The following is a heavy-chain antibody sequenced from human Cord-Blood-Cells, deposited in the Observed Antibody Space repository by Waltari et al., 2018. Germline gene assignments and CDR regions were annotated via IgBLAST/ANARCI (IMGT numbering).Heavy chain of an antibody. CDR2: IYYSGGT. CDR1: GGSISSGGYY. CDR3: ARDRGYSGYDCDWYFDL. J-gene: IGHJ2*01. Sequence: QVQLQESGPGLVKPSQTLSLTCTVSGGSISSGGYYWSWIRQHPGKGLEWIGYIYYSGGTDYNPSLKGRVTISVDTSKNQFSLKLSSVTAADTAVYYCARDRGYSGYDCDWYFDLWGRGTLVTVSS. V-gene: IGHV4-31*03. D-gene: IGHD5-12*01.